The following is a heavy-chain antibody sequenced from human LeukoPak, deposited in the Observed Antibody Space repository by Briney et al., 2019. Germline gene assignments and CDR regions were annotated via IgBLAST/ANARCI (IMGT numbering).Heavy chain of an antibody. Sequence: QAGGSLRLSCAASGFTFSRYAMSWVRQAPGKGLEWVSAVSGSGDSIYYADSVKGRFTISRDNSKNTLYLQMNSLRAEDTAVYYCAIQPGLAVAGRFDCWGQGTPVTVSS. D-gene: IGHD6-19*01. V-gene: IGHV3-23*01. CDR3: AIQPGLAVAGRFDC. CDR2: VSGSGDSI. J-gene: IGHJ4*02. CDR1: GFTFSRYA.